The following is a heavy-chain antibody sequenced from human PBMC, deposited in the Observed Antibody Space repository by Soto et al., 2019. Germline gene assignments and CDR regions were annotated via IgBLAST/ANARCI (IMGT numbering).Heavy chain of an antibody. D-gene: IGHD3-3*01. Sequence: ASVKVSCKASGYTFTSYYMHWVRQAPGQGLEWMGIINPSGGSTSYAQKFQGRVTMTRDTSTSTVYMELSSLRSEDTAVYYCAREIIWSGYFSVYYYYYGMDVWGQGTTVTVSS. CDR1: GYTFTSYY. CDR2: INPSGGST. CDR3: AREIIWSGYFSVYYYYYGMDV. V-gene: IGHV1-46*03. J-gene: IGHJ6*02.